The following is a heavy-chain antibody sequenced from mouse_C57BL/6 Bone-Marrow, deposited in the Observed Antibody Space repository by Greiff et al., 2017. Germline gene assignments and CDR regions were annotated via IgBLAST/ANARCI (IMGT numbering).Heavy chain of an antibody. J-gene: IGHJ3*01. CDR2: LDPSDSYT. D-gene: IGHD2-2*01. Sequence: QVQLQQPGAELVMPGASVKLSCKASGYTFTSYWMHWVKQRPGQGLEWIGELDPSDSYTNYNQKFKGKSTLTVDKSSSTAYMQLSSLTSEDSAVYDCARDGYDGAWFAYWGQGTLVTVSA. CDR3: ARDGYDGAWFAY. CDR1: GYTFTSYW. V-gene: IGHV1-69*01.